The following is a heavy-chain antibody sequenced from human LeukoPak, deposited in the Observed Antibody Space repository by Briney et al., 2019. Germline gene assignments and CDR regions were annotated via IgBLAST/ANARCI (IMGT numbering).Heavy chain of an antibody. CDR3: ARVQYYYGSGSYRPYYMDV. CDR1: GGSISSYY. D-gene: IGHD3-10*01. J-gene: IGHJ6*03. Sequence: SETLCLTCTVSGGSISSYYWSWIRQPPGKGLEWIGYIYYSGSTNYNSSLKSRVTISVDTSKNQFSLKLSSVTAADTAVYYCARVQYYYGSGSYRPYYMDVWGKGTTVTISS. CDR2: IYYSGST. V-gene: IGHV4-59*01.